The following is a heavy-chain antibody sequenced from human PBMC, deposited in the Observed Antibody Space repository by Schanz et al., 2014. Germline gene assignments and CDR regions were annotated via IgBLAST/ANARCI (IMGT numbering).Heavy chain of an antibody. D-gene: IGHD3-9*01. CDR1: GCTFSNYG. V-gene: IGHV3-23*04. Sequence: EVQVVESGGDLVQPGGSLRLSCAVSGCTFSNYGMGWVRQAPGKGLEWVSAISGSGGSTYYADSVKGRFTISRDNSKNTLFLQMHSLRADDTAVYYCARSTYYDILTGQTHTRVDVRYFDLWGRGTLVTVSS. CDR3: ARSTYYDILTGQTHTRVDVRYFDL. CDR2: ISGSGGST. J-gene: IGHJ2*01.